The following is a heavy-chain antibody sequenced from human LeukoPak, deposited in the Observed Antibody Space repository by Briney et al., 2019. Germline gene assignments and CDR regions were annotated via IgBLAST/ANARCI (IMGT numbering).Heavy chain of an antibody. V-gene: IGHV1-2*02. J-gene: IGHJ4*02. CDR3: ARVNSATCSGGSCYDY. CDR1: GYTFTGYY. Sequence: ASVKVSCKASGYTFTGYYMYWVRQAPRQGLEWMGWINPNSGGTNYAQKFQGRVTMTRDTSISTAYMELSRLRSDDTAVYYCARVNSATCSGGSCYDYWGQGTLVTVSS. D-gene: IGHD2-15*01. CDR2: INPNSGGT.